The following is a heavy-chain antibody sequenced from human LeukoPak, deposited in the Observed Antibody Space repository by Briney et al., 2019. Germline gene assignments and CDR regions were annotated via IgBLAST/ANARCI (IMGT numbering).Heavy chain of an antibody. J-gene: IGHJ5*02. CDR3: AKDFYQLLYSGWFDP. CDR1: GFTFDDYA. V-gene: IGHV3-9*01. CDR2: ISWNSGSI. D-gene: IGHD2-2*02. Sequence: GRSLRLSCAASGFTFDDYAMHWVRQAPGKGLEWVSGISWNSGSIGYADSVKGRFTISRDNAKNSLYLQMNSLRAEDTALYYCAKDFYQLLYSGWFDPWGQGTLVTVSS.